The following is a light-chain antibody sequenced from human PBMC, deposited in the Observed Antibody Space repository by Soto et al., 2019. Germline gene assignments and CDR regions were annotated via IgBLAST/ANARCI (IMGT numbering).Light chain of an antibody. CDR3: QSYDSSLSGWV. Sequence: QSVLTQPPSVSGAPGQRVTISCTGSRSNIGAGYDVHWYQQLPETAPKLLIYGNNNRPSGVPDRFSGSKSGTSASLAITGLQAEDEADYYCQSYDSSLSGWVFGGGTKVTVL. CDR2: GNN. CDR1: RSNIGAGYD. J-gene: IGLJ3*02. V-gene: IGLV1-40*01.